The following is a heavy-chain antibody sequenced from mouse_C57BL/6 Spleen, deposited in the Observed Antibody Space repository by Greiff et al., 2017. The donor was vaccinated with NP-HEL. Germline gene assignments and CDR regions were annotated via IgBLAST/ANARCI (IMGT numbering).Heavy chain of an antibody. Sequence: QVQLQQSGAELVKPGASVKLSCKASGYTFTEYTIHWVKQRSGQGLEWIGWFYPGSGSIKYNEKFKDKATLTADKSSSTVYMELSRLTSEDSAVYFCARHEDSKAYYGNPTGYFDYWGQGTTLTVSS. V-gene: IGHV1-62-2*01. CDR3: ARHEDSKAYYGNPTGYFDY. CDR2: FYPGSGSI. CDR1: GYTFTEYT. D-gene: IGHD1-1*01. J-gene: IGHJ2*01.